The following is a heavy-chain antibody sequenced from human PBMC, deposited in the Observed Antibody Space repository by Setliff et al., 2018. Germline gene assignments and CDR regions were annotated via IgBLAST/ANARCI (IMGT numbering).Heavy chain of an antibody. J-gene: IGHJ5*02. V-gene: IGHV4-34*01. CDR2: INRRGSS. Sequence: SETLSLTCTVSGGSFSGYYWNWIRQPPGKGLEWIGGINRRGSSKYNPSLKSRVTISVDTSKNQFPLKLTSVTAADTAVYYCARAPQYSNFWYALSWFDPWGQGTLVTVSS. CDR3: ARAPQYSNFWYALSWFDP. D-gene: IGHD3-3*01. CDR1: GGSFSGYY.